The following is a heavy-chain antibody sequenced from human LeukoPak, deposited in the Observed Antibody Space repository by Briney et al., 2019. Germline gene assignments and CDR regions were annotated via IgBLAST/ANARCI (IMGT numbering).Heavy chain of an antibody. J-gene: IGHJ3*02. V-gene: IGHV3-74*01. CDR3: ARGKDGVWAFDI. CDR1: GFTFSRYW. D-gene: IGHD3-16*01. Sequence: GGSLRLSCGASGFTFSRYWMHWVRQAPGMGLVWVSRINSDGSGTTYADSVKGRVTISRDNAKNTLYLRMNSLRAEDAAVYYCARGKDGVWAFDIWGQGTMVTVSS. CDR2: INSDGSGT.